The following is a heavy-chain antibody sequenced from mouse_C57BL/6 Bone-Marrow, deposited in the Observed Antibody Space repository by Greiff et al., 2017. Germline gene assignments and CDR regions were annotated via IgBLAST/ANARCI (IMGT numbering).Heavy chain of an antibody. D-gene: IGHD2-1*01. Sequence: EVQLQQSGPGLVKPSQSLSLTCSVTGYSIPSGYYWNCIRQFPGNKLEWLGYISYDGSNNYHPSLKNRISITRDTSKNQFFLKLNSVTTEDTATYYCARGWGNYDDYFNYRGQGTTLTVAS. V-gene: IGHV3-6*01. CDR1: GYSIPSGYY. CDR3: ARGWGNYDDYFNY. J-gene: IGHJ2*01. CDR2: ISYDGSN.